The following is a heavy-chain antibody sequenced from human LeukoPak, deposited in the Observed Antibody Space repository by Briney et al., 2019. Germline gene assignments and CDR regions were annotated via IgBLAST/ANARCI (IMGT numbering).Heavy chain of an antibody. CDR2: IKSKTDGGTT. D-gene: IGHD3-10*01. CDR1: GFTFSSYS. Sequence: PGGSLRLSCAASGFTFSSYSMNWVRQAPGKGLEWVGHIKSKTDGGTTDYAAPVKGRFTISRDDSKNTLFLQMNSLKTEDTAVYYCTLPWGSGSYYDYWGQGTLVTVSS. V-gene: IGHV3-15*01. J-gene: IGHJ4*02. CDR3: TLPWGSGSYYDY.